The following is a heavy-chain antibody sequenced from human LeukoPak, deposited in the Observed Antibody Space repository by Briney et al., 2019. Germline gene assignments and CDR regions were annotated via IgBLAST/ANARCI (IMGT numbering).Heavy chain of an antibody. CDR1: GFTFSSYA. Sequence: GGSLRLSCAASGFTFSSYAMSWVRQAPGKGLEGVSTISGSGGSTYYADSVKGRFTISRDNSKNTLYLQMNSLRTEDTAVYYCAKTAPGGYSYGYYIDDWGQGTLVTVSS. CDR2: ISGSGGST. V-gene: IGHV3-23*01. J-gene: IGHJ4*02. D-gene: IGHD5-18*01. CDR3: AKTAPGGYSYGYYIDD.